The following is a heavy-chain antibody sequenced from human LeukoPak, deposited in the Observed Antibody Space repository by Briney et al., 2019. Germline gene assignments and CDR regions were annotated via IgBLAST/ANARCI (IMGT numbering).Heavy chain of an antibody. CDR3: AKWGPYDNWTGRVN. CDR1: GFTFSNYR. Sequence: GGSLRLSCAASGFTFSNYRMTWVRQAPGKGLEWVANIKPDESEKYYVGSVRGRFTISRDNSKNSLYLQMNSLRAEDTAVYYCAKWGPYDNWTGRVNWGQGTLVTVSS. V-gene: IGHV3-7*03. CDR2: IKPDESEK. D-gene: IGHD3/OR15-3a*01. J-gene: IGHJ4*02.